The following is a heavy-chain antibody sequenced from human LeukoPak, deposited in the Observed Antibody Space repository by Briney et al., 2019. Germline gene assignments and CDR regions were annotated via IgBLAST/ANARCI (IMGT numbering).Heavy chain of an antibody. CDR3: ARVNINNWHSCDY. V-gene: IGHV4-4*02. D-gene: IGHD1-1*01. Sequence: SGTLSLTCAVSGGSISSNNWWGWVRQPPGKGLEWIGEIYHSGSPNYNPSLKSRVTISVDKSRNHFSLNLSSVTAADTAVYYCARVNINNWHSCDYWGQGTLVTACS. CDR2: IYHSGSP. J-gene: IGHJ4*02. CDR1: GGSISSNNW.